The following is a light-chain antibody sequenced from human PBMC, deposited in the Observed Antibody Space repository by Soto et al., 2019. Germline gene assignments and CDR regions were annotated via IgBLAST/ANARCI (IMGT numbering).Light chain of an antibody. V-gene: IGKV1-27*01. J-gene: IGKJ1*01. CDR2: AAS. Sequence: DIQMTQSPSSLSASVGDRVTITCRASQGIDNYLAWYQQKPGKAPKLLIYAASFLQSGVPSRFRGSGSGTDFTLSLSSLHPEDGAMYDCQKYNGSAWTFGQGTKGEI. CDR1: QGIDNY. CDR3: QKYNGSAWT.